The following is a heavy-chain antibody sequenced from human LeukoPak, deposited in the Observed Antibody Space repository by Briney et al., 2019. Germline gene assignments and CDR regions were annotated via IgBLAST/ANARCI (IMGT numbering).Heavy chain of an antibody. CDR1: GYTLTELS. CDR2: IIPIFGTA. CDR3: ARGRVGATLTTFDY. D-gene: IGHD1-26*01. J-gene: IGHJ4*02. Sequence: ASVKVSCKVSGYTLTELSMHWVRQAPGQGLEWMGGIIPIFGTANYAQKFQGRVTITADESTSTAYMELSSLRSEDTAVYYCARGRVGATLTTFDYWGQGTLVTVSS. V-gene: IGHV1-69*13.